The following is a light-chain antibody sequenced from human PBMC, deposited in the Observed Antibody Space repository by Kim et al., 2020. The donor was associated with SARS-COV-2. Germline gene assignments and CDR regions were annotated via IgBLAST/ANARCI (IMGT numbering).Light chain of an antibody. CDR1: HDIANH. CDR3: QQYDNFPLT. CDR2: DAS. V-gene: IGKV1-33*01. Sequence: ASVGDTVTITCQASHDIANHLNWYQQRPGEAPKLLIYDASNLEAGVPSGFSGRGSGTSFTFTIASLQTEDVATYYCQQYDNFPLTFGGGTKVDIK. J-gene: IGKJ4*01.